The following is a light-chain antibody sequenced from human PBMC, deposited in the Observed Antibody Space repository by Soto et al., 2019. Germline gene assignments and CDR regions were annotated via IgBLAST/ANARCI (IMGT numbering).Light chain of an antibody. CDR1: QSVSSN. J-gene: IGKJ4*01. V-gene: IGKV3-15*01. CDR3: QQYNQWPLT. Sequence: EIVMTQSPVTLSVSPGERATLSCRASQSVSSNLAWYQQKPGQAPRLLIYGASTRATDIPARFSGSGSGTEFILTISSLHSEDFAVYYCQQYNQWPLTFGGGTKVEIK. CDR2: GAS.